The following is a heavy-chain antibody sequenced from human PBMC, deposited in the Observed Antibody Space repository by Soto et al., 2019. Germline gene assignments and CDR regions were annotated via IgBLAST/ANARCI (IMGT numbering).Heavy chain of an antibody. CDR2: MYHSGST. D-gene: IGHD3-10*01. CDR3: ARDYYDSGNRYGMDV. V-gene: IGHV4-4*02. CDR1: GDSISSSNW. J-gene: IGHJ6*02. Sequence: QVQLQESGPGLVKPSGTLSLTCAVSGDSISSSNWWSWVRQPPGKGLEWIGEMYHSGSTNYNPSLKSRVTISVDMSKSRFSLQLTSVTAADTAVYYCARDYYDSGNRYGMDVWGPGTTVTVSS.